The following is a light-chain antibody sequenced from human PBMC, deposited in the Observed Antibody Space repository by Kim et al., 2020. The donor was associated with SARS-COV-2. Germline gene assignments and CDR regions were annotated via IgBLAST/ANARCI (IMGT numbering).Light chain of an antibody. CDR3: QQYYIWYT. CDR1: QSVNNN. J-gene: IGKJ2*01. CDR2: GAF. Sequence: LSLSPGESPPLSCRASQSVNNNLAWYQQKPGQAPRLLIRGAFTRATGIPARFSGSGSGTEFTLTISSLQSEDFAVYYCQQYYIWYTFGQGTKLEI. V-gene: IGKV3-15*01.